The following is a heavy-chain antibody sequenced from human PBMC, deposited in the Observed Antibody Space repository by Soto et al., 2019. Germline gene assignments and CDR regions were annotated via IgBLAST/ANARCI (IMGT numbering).Heavy chain of an antibody. CDR2: INPLPTSGST. D-gene: IGHD5-12*01. CDR3: ARGGEGYNFGAVY. J-gene: IGHJ4*02. Sequence: QVQLVQSGAEVKKPGASVKVSCKASGYIFTNYYIHWVRQAPGQGLEWMAIINPLPTSGSTNYTQKFQGRVTVTRDTSTSTVYLELSSLRSDDTAVYYCARGGEGYNFGAVYWGQGTPVTVSS. V-gene: IGHV1-46*01. CDR1: GYIFTNYY.